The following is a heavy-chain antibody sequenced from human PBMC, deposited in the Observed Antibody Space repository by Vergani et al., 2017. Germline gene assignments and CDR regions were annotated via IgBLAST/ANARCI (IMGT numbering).Heavy chain of an antibody. Sequence: EVQLLESGGGLVQPGGSLRLSCAASGFTFSSYSMNWVRQAPGKGLEWVSSISSSSSYIYYADSVKGRFTISRDNAKNSLYLQMNSLRAEDTAVYYCAKYNEVPGGPYYFDYWGQGTLVTVSS. CDR2: ISSSSSYI. D-gene: IGHD5-24*01. J-gene: IGHJ4*02. CDR1: GFTFSSYS. V-gene: IGHV3-21*01. CDR3: AKYNEVPGGPYYFDY.